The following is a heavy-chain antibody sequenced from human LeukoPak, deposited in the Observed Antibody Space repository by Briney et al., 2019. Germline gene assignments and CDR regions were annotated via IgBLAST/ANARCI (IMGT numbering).Heavy chain of an antibody. CDR3: ARVGIAAAGKGFGYYYYMDV. Sequence: PGGSLRLSCAASGFTFSSYGMHWVRQAPGKGLEWVAVIWYDGSNKYYADSVKGRFTISRDNSKNTLYLQMNSLRAEGTAVYYCARVGIAAAGKGFGYYYYMDVWGKGTTVTVSS. CDR1: GFTFSSYG. J-gene: IGHJ6*03. CDR2: IWYDGSNK. D-gene: IGHD6-13*01. V-gene: IGHV3-33*01.